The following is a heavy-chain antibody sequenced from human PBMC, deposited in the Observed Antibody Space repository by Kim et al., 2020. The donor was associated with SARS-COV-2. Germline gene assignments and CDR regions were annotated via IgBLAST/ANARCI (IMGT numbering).Heavy chain of an antibody. CDR3: ASLTYDYVWGGGGGGIAY. J-gene: IGHJ4*02. CDR1: GGSVSSGSYY. D-gene: IGHD3-16*01. CDR2: IYYSGST. Sequence: SETLSLTCTVSGGSVSSGSYYWSWIRQPPGKGLEWIGYIYYSGSTNYNPSLKSRVTISVDTSKNQFSLKLSSVTAADTAVYYCASLTYDYVWGGGGGGIAYWGQGTLVTVSS. V-gene: IGHV4-61*01.